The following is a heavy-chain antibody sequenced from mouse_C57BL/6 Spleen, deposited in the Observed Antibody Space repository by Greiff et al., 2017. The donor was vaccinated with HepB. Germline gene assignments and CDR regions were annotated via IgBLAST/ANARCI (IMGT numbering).Heavy chain of an antibody. V-gene: IGHV3-6*01. Sequence: VQLKESGPGLVKPSQSLSLTCSVTGYSITSGYYWNWIRQFPGNKLEWMGYISYDGSNNYNPSLKNRISISRDTSTNQFFLKLKSVTTEYTATYYCARGDGNYEGYAMDYWGQGTSVTVSS. CDR2: ISYDGSN. J-gene: IGHJ4*01. CDR3: ARGDGNYEGYAMDY. D-gene: IGHD2-1*01. CDR1: GYSITSGYY.